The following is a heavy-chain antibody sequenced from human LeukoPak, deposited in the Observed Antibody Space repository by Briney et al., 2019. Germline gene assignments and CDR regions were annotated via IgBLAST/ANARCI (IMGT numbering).Heavy chain of an antibody. Sequence: VASVKVSCKASGGTFSSYAISWVRQAPGQGLEWMGGIIPIFGTANYAQKFQGRVTITADESTSTAYMELSSLRSEGTAVYYCARSGEENYYDSSGQVSPFDYWGQGTLVTVSS. CDR2: IIPIFGTA. CDR3: ARSGEENYYDSSGQVSPFDY. J-gene: IGHJ4*02. V-gene: IGHV1-69*13. CDR1: GGTFSSYA. D-gene: IGHD3-22*01.